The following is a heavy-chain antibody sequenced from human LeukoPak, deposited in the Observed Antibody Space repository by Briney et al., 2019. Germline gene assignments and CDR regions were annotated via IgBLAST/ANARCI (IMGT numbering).Heavy chain of an antibody. CDR3: ARGLVVPAALPFDY. CDR2: INHSGST. CDR1: GWSFSDYY. V-gene: IGHV4-34*01. J-gene: IGHJ4*02. D-gene: IGHD2-2*01. Sequence: SETLSLTCAVYGWSFSDYYWSWIRQAPGKGLEWIGEINHSGSTNYNPSLNSGVTISVVTSKNHFSLKLSSVNAADTAVYYCARGLVVPAALPFDYWGQGTLVTVSS.